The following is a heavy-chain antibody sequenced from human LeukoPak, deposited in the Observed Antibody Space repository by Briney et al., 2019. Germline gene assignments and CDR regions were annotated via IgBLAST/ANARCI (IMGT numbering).Heavy chain of an antibody. V-gene: IGHV3-30*02. J-gene: IGHJ3*02. CDR1: GFTFSSYG. D-gene: IGHD6-25*01. CDR2: IWYDGSNK. Sequence: PGGSLRLSCAASGFTFSSYGMHWVRQAPGKGLEWVAVIWYDGSNKYYADSVKGRFTISRDNSKNTLYLQMNSLRAEDTAVYYCAKIPRSFRFQRTNDAFDIWGQGTMVTVSS. CDR3: AKIPRSFRFQRTNDAFDI.